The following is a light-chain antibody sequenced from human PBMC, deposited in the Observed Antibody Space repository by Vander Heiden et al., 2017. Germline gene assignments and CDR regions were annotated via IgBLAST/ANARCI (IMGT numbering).Light chain of an antibody. Sequence: DIQMTQSPSTLSASVGDRVTITCRASQSISSWLAWYQQKPGKAPTLLISDASSLESGVPARFSGSGCGTEFTLTISSRQPEDFASYYCQQYKCYPEPWTFGQGTKVEIK. J-gene: IGKJ1*01. CDR1: QSISSW. CDR3: QQYKCYPEPWT. V-gene: IGKV1-5*01. CDR2: DAS.